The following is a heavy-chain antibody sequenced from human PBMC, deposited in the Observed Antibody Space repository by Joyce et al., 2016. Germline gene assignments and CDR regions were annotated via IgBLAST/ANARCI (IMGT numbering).Heavy chain of an antibody. J-gene: IGHJ3*02. Sequence: QVQLVQSGAEVKKPGASVKVSCKASGYTFSSNGISWVRQAPGQGLEWMGWISTYYETTHYAQKFQGRVTMTTDTSTSTAFMELRSLRYDDTAVYYCARSASDAFDIWGQGTLLTVSS. CDR3: ARSASDAFDI. D-gene: IGHD2-15*01. CDR1: GYTFSSNG. CDR2: ISTYYETT. V-gene: IGHV1-18*01.